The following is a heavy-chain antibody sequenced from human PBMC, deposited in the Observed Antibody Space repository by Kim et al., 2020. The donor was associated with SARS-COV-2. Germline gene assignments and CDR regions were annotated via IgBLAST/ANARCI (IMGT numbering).Heavy chain of an antibody. CDR3: ARNLGYCSSTSCYAGNYYYYGMDV. V-gene: IGHV3-9*01. J-gene: IGHJ6*02. D-gene: IGHD2-2*01. CDR1: GFTFDDYA. Sequence: GGSLRLSCAASGFTFDDYAMHWVRQAPGKGLEWVSGISWNSGSIGYADSVKGRFTISRDNAKNSLYLQMNSLRAEDTALYYCARNLGYCSSTSCYAGNYYYYGMDVWGQGTTVTVSS. CDR2: ISWNSGSI.